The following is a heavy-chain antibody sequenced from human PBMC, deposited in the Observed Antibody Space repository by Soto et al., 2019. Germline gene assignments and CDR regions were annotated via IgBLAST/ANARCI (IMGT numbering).Heavy chain of an antibody. CDR2: IDWDDDK. D-gene: IGHD2-15*01. V-gene: IGHV2-70*11. J-gene: IGHJ4*02. CDR3: TRETLPQDCSGGSCRVRTFDY. Sequence: SGPTLVKPTQTLTLTCTFSGFSLSTRGMCVSWIRQPPGKALEWLARIDWDDDKYYSTSLKTRLTISKDTSKNQVVLTMTNMDPVDTATYYCTRETLPQDCSGGSCRVRTFDYWGQGTLVTVSS. CDR1: GFSLSTRGMC.